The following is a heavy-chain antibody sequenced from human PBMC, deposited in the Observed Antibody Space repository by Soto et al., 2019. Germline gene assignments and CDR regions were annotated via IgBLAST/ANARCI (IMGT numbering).Heavy chain of an antibody. CDR3: ARDDIPGRAVATYGMDV. V-gene: IGHV3-33*08. CDR2: IWYDESNE. J-gene: IGHJ6*02. CDR1: GFTFSSYW. Sequence: WGSLRLSCAASGFTFSSYWMSWVRQAPGKGLEWVAVIWYDESNEYYADSVKGRFIISRDNSKDTLYLQMNSLRAEDTAVYYCARDDIPGRAVATYGMDVWGQGTTVTVSS. D-gene: IGHD6-19*01.